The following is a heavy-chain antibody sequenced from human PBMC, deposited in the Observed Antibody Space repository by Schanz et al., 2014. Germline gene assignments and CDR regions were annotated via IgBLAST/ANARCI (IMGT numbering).Heavy chain of an antibody. V-gene: IGHV3-74*01. CDR2: TSNDGSFT. CDR1: GFTFSSYW. CDR3: ARGRARQLVHWFDP. D-gene: IGHD6-13*01. J-gene: IGHJ5*02. Sequence: EVQLVESGGGLVQPGGSLRLSCAASGFTFSSYWMHWVRQAPGKGLVWVSRTSNDGSFTTFADSVKGRFTISRDNARYSLYLEMNSLRAEDTAVYYCARGRARQLVHWFDPWGQGTLVTVSS.